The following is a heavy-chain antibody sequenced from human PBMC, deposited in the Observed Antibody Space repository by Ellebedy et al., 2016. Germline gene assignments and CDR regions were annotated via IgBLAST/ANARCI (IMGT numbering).Heavy chain of an antibody. Sequence: GESLKISXAASGFTFSSYWMSWVRQAPGKGLEWVANIKQDGSEKYYVDSVKGRFTISRDNAKNSLYLQMNSLRAEDTAVYYCARDDIAVAGPTFDYWGQGTLVTVSS. D-gene: IGHD6-19*01. CDR1: GFTFSSYW. V-gene: IGHV3-7*04. CDR3: ARDDIAVAGPTFDY. CDR2: IKQDGSEK. J-gene: IGHJ4*02.